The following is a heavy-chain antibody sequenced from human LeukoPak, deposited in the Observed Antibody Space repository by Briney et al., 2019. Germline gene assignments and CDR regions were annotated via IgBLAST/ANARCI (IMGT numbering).Heavy chain of an antibody. CDR1: GYTFTGYY. Sequence: ASVKVSCKASGYTFTGYYMHWVRQAPGQGLEWMGWINPNSGGTNYAQKFQGRVTMTRNTSISTAYMELSSLRSEDTAVYYCATSYDILTGYYRPFDYWGQGTLVTVSS. J-gene: IGHJ4*02. CDR2: INPNSGGT. CDR3: ATSYDILTGYYRPFDY. D-gene: IGHD3-9*01. V-gene: IGHV1-2*02.